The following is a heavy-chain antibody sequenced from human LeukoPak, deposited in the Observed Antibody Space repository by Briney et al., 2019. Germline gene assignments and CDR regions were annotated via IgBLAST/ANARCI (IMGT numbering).Heavy chain of an antibody. D-gene: IGHD3-10*01. CDR2: IRYDGSNK. Sequence: GGSLRLSCAASGFTFSSYWMSWVRQAPGTGLEWVAFIRYDGSNKYYADSVKGRFTISSDNSKKTLYLQMNSLRAEDTAVYYCARARRSGGITLVRGVKDRGWFDPWGQGTLVTVSS. V-gene: IGHV3-30*02. CDR1: GFTFSSYW. J-gene: IGHJ5*02. CDR3: ARARRSGGITLVRGVKDRGWFDP.